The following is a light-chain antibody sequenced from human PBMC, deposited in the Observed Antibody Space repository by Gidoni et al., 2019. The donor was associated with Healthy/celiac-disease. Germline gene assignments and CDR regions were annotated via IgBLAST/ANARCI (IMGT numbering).Light chain of an antibody. CDR2: AAS. CDR1: QSISSY. V-gene: IGKV1-39*01. CDR3: QQSYSTPWA. Sequence: DILMTQSPSSLSASVGDRFTLTCLASQSISSYLHWYQQKPGKAPKLLIYAASSWQSGVPSRFSGSGSGKDFTLTISSLQAEDVATYYCQQSYSTPWAFGQGTKVEIK. J-gene: IGKJ1*01.